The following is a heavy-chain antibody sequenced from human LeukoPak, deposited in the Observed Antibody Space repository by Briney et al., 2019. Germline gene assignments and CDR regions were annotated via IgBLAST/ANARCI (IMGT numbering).Heavy chain of an antibody. CDR1: GFTFSSYA. CDR2: ISGSGETT. V-gene: IGHV3-23*01. D-gene: IGHD5-18*01. J-gene: IGHJ4*02. CDR3: AKDIAQGYTFGSIEQDY. Sequence: QSGGSLRLSCAASGFTFSSYALNWVRQAPGKGPEWVSVISGSGETTYYADSVKGRFTISRDNSKNTLFLQMNSLRADDTALYYCAKDIAQGYTFGSIEQDYWGQGTLVTVSS.